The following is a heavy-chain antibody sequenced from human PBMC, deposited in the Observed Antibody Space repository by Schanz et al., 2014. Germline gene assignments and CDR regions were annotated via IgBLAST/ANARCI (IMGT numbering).Heavy chain of an antibody. D-gene: IGHD6-13*01. J-gene: IGHJ4*02. CDR2: IIPILGIA. V-gene: IGHV1-69*02. CDR1: GGTFSTYT. Sequence: QVQLVQSGAEVKKPGSSVKVSCKASGGTFSTYTISWVRQAPGQGLEWMGRIIPILGIANYAQKFQGRVTITADKSTFTAYIDVSRLRSEHTAVYYCASSGAGYSSSWYFDSWGQGTLVTVSS. CDR3: ASSGAGYSSSWYFDS.